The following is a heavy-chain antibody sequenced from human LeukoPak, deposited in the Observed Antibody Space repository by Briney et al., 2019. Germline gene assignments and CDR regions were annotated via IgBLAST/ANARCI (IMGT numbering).Heavy chain of an antibody. CDR3: ARLDFSVTHYFDY. V-gene: IGHV4-59*01. D-gene: IGHD3-3*01. CDR2: IYYSGST. CDR1: GGSISSYY. J-gene: IGHJ4*02. Sequence: PSETLSLTCTVSGGSISSYYWSWIRQPPGKGLEWLGYIYYSGSTNYNPSLKSRVTISVDTSKNQFSLKLSSVTAADTAVYYCARLDFSVTHYFDYWGQGTLVTVSS.